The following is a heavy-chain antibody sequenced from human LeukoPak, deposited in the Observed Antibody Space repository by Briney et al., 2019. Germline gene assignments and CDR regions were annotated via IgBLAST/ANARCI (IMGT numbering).Heavy chain of an antibody. D-gene: IGHD6-19*01. J-gene: IGHJ4*02. CDR1: GFTVSSNY. V-gene: IGHV3-53*01. CDR2: IYSGGST. Sequence: GGSLSLSCAASGFTVSSNYMSWVRQAPGKGLEWVSVIYSGGSTYYADSVRGRFTVSRDNSRNTLYLQMHSLRGEDTALYYCVKGIAVAEIWGQGIQVTVSS. CDR3: VKGIAVAEI.